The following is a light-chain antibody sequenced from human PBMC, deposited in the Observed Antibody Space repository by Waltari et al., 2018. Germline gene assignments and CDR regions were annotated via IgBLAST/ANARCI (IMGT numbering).Light chain of an antibody. CDR3: QQRTDWPPLT. CDR1: QRVGSY. J-gene: IGKJ4*01. CDR2: DAS. Sequence: EIVLTQSPATLSLSPGERAPLSCRASQRVGSYLACYQQKPGQAPRLLISDASMRASGIPARFSGTGSGTDFTLTISSLEPEDFAVYYCQQRTDWPPLTFGGGTKVEI. V-gene: IGKV3-11*01.